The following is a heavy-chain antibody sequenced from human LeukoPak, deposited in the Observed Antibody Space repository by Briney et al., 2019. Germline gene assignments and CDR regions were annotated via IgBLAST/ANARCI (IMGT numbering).Heavy chain of an antibody. CDR3: ARAFWSGYRTIHLDY. D-gene: IGHD3-3*01. CDR2: IIPILGIA. J-gene: IGHJ4*02. V-gene: IGHV1-69*02. Sequence: SVKVSCKASGGTFSSYTISWVRQAPGQGLEWMGRIIPILGIANYAQKFQGRVTITADKSTSTAYMELSSLRSEDTAVYYCARAFWSGYRTIHLDYWGQGTLVTVSS. CDR1: GGTFSSYT.